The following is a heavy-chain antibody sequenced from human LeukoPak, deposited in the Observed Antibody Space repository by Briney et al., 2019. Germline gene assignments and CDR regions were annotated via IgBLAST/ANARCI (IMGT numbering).Heavy chain of an antibody. Sequence: GGSLRLSCAASGFTFSTSWMHWVRQAPGKGLVWVSRINSDGSTTTYADSVKGRCAISRDNAKNTVYLQMNSLRAEDTAVYYCARAMISGSDYWGQGTLVTVSS. CDR3: ARAMISGSDY. CDR2: INSDGSTT. D-gene: IGHD3-22*01. CDR1: GFTFSTSW. J-gene: IGHJ4*02. V-gene: IGHV3-74*01.